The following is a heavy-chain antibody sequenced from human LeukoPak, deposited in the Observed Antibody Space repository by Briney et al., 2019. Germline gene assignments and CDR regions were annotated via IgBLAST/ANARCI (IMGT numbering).Heavy chain of an antibody. J-gene: IGHJ4*02. D-gene: IGHD6-25*01. CDR1: GFTFSSYA. CDR2: ISNSGGRT. CDR3: ARDSAAHGGY. Sequence: GGSLRLSCAASGFTFSSYAMSWVRQAPGKGLEWVSSISNSGGRTFYTDSVKGRFTISRDNSKITLYLQMNSLRAEDTAVYYCARDSAAHGGYWGQGTPVIVSS. V-gene: IGHV3-23*01.